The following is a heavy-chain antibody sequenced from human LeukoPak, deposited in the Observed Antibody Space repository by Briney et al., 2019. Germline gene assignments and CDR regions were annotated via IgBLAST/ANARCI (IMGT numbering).Heavy chain of an antibody. CDR3: VKAGKLGYCSGGSCYSYYYYYGMDV. D-gene: IGHD2-15*01. Sequence: GGSLRLSCSASGFTFSSYAMHWVRQAPGKGLEYVSAISSNGGSTYYADSVNGRFTISRDNSKNTLYLQMSSLRAEDTAAYYCVKAGKLGYCSGGSCYSYYYYYGMDVWGKGTTVTVSS. V-gene: IGHV3-64D*06. CDR1: GFTFSSYA. CDR2: ISSNGGST. J-gene: IGHJ6*04.